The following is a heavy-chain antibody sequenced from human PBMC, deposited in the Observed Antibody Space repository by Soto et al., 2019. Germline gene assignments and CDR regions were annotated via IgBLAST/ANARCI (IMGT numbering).Heavy chain of an antibody. Sequence: SETLSLTCAVYGGSFSGYYWSWIRQPPGKGLEWIGEINHSGSTNYNPSLNSRVTISVDTSKNQFSLKLSPVTAADTAGYYCARLYGFYFDSWGQGTLVTVSS. V-gene: IGHV4-34*01. J-gene: IGHJ4*02. D-gene: IGHD2-2*02. CDR3: ARLYGFYFDS. CDR2: INHSGST. CDR1: GGSFSGYY.